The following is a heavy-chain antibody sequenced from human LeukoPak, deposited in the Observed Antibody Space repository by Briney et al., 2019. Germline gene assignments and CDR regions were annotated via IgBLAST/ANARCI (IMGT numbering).Heavy chain of an antibody. J-gene: IGHJ4*02. CDR2: ISSNGGST. Sequence: GGSLRLSCAASGFTFSSYSMNWVRQAPGKGLEYVSAISSNGGSTYYANSVKGRFTISRDNSKNTLYLQMGSLRAEDMAVYYCAMVVTATPNWGQGTLVTVSS. CDR1: GFTFSSYS. D-gene: IGHD2-21*02. V-gene: IGHV3-64*01. CDR3: AMVVTATPN.